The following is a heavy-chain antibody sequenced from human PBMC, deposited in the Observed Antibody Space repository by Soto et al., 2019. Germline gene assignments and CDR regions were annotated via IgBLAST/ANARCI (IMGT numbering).Heavy chain of an antibody. CDR2: IYSSGST. V-gene: IGHV4-59*01. J-gene: IGHJ4*02. D-gene: IGHD2-15*01. CDR1: GGSISSYY. CDR3: ARGECSGGRCYSDY. Sequence: SETLSLTCTVSGGSISSYYWNWIRQPPGKGLEWIGYIYSSGSTNYNPPLKSRVTISLDTSKNQFSLKLTSVTAADTAVYYCARGECSGGRCYSDYWGQGALVTVSS.